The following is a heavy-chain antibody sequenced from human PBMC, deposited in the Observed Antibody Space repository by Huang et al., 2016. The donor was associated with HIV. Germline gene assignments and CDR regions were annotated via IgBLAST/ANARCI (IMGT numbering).Heavy chain of an antibody. CDR1: EFTLSNYT. CDR2: IRWSGSYI. J-gene: IGHJ3*02. Sequence: EEQVAEFGVGLVKPGGSLRLSCAASEFTLSNYTMNWVRQAPGKGLELVSTIRWSGSYIYYSDSVQGRCTISRDNTKNSLYLQMNSLRAEDTAVYYCARNRGNTFGGVIVRAAFDIWGQGTLVTVSS. V-gene: IGHV3-21*01. CDR3: ARNRGNTFGGVIVRAAFDI. D-gene: IGHD3-16*02.